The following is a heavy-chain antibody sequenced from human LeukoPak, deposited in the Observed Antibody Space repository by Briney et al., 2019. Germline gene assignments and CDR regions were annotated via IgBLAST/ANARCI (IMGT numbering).Heavy chain of an antibody. Sequence: PSETLSLTCAVYGGSFSDYYWSWLRQPPGKGLEWIGEINHSGSTYYNPSLKSRVTISVDTSKNQFSLKLRSVTAADMAVYYCARTTEGGYIGYFYYYYMDVWGKGTTVTISS. V-gene: IGHV4-34*01. D-gene: IGHD5-18*01. CDR2: INHSGST. CDR3: ARTTEGGYIGYFYYYYMDV. J-gene: IGHJ6*03. CDR1: GGSFSDYY.